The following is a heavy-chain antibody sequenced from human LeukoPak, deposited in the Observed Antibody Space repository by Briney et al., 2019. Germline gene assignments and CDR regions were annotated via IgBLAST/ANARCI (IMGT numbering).Heavy chain of an antibody. CDR2: ISGSGGST. J-gene: IGHJ4*02. D-gene: IGHD5-12*01. V-gene: IGHV3-23*01. CDR1: GFTFSSYG. Sequence: GGTLRLSCAASGFTFSSYGMSWVRQAPGKGLEWVSAISGSGGSTYYADSVKGRFTISRDNSKNTLYLQMNSLRAEDTAVYYCAKASGYSGYDFHDYWGQGTLVTVSS. CDR3: AKASGYSGYDFHDY.